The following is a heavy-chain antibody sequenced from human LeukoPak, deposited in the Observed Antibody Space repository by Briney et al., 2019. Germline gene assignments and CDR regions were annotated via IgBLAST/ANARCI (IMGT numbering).Heavy chain of an antibody. V-gene: IGHV4-4*09. Sequence: SETLSLTCTVSGGSISSYYWSWIRQPPGKGLEWIGCIYTSGSTNYNPSLKSRVTISVDTSKNQFSLKLSSVTAADTAVYYCARRGGYSGHNYYYYMDVWGKGTTVTVSS. CDR1: GGSISSYY. J-gene: IGHJ6*03. CDR2: IYTSGST. D-gene: IGHD5-12*01. CDR3: ARRGGYSGHNYYYYMDV.